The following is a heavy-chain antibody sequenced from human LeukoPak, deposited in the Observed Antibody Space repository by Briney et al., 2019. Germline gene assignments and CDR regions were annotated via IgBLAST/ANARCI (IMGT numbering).Heavy chain of an antibody. Sequence: KASETLSLTCTVSGYSISSGYYWGWIRQPPGKGLEWIGSIYHSGSTYYNPSLKSRVTISVDTSKNQFSLKLSTVTAADTAVYYCARTPSTSGWYGDSYYMDVWGKGTTVTVSS. CDR1: GYSISSGYY. V-gene: IGHV4-38-2*02. CDR2: IYHSGST. J-gene: IGHJ6*03. D-gene: IGHD6-19*01. CDR3: ARTPSTSGWYGDSYYMDV.